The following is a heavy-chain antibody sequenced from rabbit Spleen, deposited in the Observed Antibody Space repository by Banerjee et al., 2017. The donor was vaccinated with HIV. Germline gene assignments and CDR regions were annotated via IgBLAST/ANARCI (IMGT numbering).Heavy chain of an antibody. J-gene: IGHJ4*01. Sequence: QSLEESGGDLVKPGASLTLTCTASGFSFSSDYYMCWVRQAPGKGLEWIACIYAGSSGNTYYASWAKGRFTISKPSSTTVTLQMTSLTAADTATYFCARGSATMTMVIIGYYLSLWGPGTLVTVS. CDR2: IYAGSSGNT. CDR3: ARGSATMTMVIIGYYLSL. CDR1: GFSFSSDYY. V-gene: IGHV1S40*01. D-gene: IGHD2-1*01.